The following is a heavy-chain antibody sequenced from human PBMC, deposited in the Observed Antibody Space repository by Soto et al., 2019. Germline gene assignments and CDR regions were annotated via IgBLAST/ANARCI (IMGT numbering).Heavy chain of an antibody. J-gene: IGHJ4*02. CDR1: GYTFTIYW. D-gene: IGHD4-17*01. CDR3: ARPANTVADHFDL. V-gene: IGHV5-51*01. Sequence: GESLNISFEVSGYTFTIYWIGWVRQKPGKGLEWMGIIYPSDSDTRYSPCFQGQVTISADKSLNTAYLQWNSLKDSDTAVYYCARPANTVADHFDLWGQGTPVTVSS. CDR2: IYPSDSDT.